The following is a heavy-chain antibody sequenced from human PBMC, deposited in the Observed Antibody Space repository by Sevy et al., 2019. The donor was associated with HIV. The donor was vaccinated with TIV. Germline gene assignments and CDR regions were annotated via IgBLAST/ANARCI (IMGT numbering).Heavy chain of an antibody. CDR3: ARDSDDQYYYYYMHV. CDR1: GFTFSSYS. Sequence: GGSLRLSCAASGFTFSSYSMNWVRQAPGKGLEWVSSISSSSSYIYYADSVKGRFTISRDNAKNSLYLQMNSLRAEDTAVYYCARDSDDQYYYYYMHVWGKGTTVTVSS. J-gene: IGHJ6*03. CDR2: ISSSSSYI. D-gene: IGHD1-1*01. V-gene: IGHV3-21*01.